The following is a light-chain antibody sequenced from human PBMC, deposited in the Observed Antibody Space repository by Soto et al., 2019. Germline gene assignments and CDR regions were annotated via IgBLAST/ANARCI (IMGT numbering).Light chain of an antibody. J-gene: IGLJ2*01. CDR3: QSQDSSLSGSV. CDR1: SSDVGGYNY. CDR2: EVS. V-gene: IGLV2-14*01. Sequence: QSALTQPASVSGSPGQSITISCTGTSSDVGGYNYVSWYQQHPGKAPKLMIYEVSNRPSGVSNRFSGSKSGNTASLTISGLQAEDEADYYCQSQDSSLSGSVFGGGTKVTVL.